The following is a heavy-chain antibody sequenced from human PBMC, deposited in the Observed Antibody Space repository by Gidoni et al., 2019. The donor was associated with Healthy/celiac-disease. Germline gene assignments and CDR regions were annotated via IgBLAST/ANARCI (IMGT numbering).Heavy chain of an antibody. V-gene: IGHV3-73*01. CDR1: GFTFSGSA. CDR3: TSTLSSGWSVYWYFDL. J-gene: IGHJ2*01. Sequence: EVQLVESGGGLVQPGGSLKLSCAASGFTFSGSAMHWVRQASGKGLEWVGRIRSKANSYATAYAASVKGRFTISRDDSKNTAYLQMNSLKTEDTAVYYCTSTLSSGWSVYWYFDLWGRGTLVTVSS. D-gene: IGHD6-19*01. CDR2: IRSKANSYAT.